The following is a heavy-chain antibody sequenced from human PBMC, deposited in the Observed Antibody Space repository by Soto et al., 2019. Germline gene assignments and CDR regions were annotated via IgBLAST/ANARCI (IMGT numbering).Heavy chain of an antibody. D-gene: IGHD4-17*01. Sequence: QGQLVQSGAEVKKPGASVKVSCKASGYTFTSYGISWVRQAPGQGLERMGWISAYNGNTNYAQKLQGRVTMTTDTSTSTAYMELRSLRSDDTAVDYCATAPPYDYGDYGWFDPWGQGTLVTVSS. CDR3: ATAPPYDYGDYGWFDP. CDR1: GYTFTSYG. V-gene: IGHV1-18*01. CDR2: ISAYNGNT. J-gene: IGHJ5*02.